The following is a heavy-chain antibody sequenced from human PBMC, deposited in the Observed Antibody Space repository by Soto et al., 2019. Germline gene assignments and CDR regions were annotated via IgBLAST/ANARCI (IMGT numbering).Heavy chain of an antibody. CDR3: AKNRFSSGWSFYFDY. D-gene: IGHD6-19*01. CDR2: MSGSGGST. CDR1: GFTFSSYA. J-gene: IGHJ4*02. V-gene: IGHV3-23*01. Sequence: GGSLRLSCAASGFTFSSYAMSWVRQAPGKGLELVSAMSGSGGSTYDADSVKGRFTISRDNSKTTLYLQMNSLRAEDTAVYYCAKNRFSSGWSFYFDYWGQGTLVTVSS.